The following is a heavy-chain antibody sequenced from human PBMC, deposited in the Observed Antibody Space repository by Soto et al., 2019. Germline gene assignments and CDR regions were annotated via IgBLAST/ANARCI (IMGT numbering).Heavy chain of an antibody. D-gene: IGHD6-13*01. J-gene: IGHJ3*02. Sequence: SSETLSLTCTVSGGSISTYYWSWIRQPPGKGLEWIGYIYYSGSTNYNPSLKSRVSISVDTSKNQFSLKLSSVAAADTAVYYCARDVGLAGAAFDIWGQGTVVTVSS. V-gene: IGHV4-59*01. CDR1: GGSISTYY. CDR2: IYYSGST. CDR3: ARDVGLAGAAFDI.